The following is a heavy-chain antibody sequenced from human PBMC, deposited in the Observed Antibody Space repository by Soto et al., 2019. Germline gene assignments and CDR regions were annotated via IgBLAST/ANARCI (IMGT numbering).Heavy chain of an antibody. V-gene: IGHV4-61*05. J-gene: IGHJ4*02. CDR2: IYYSGNT. CDR1: GGSISSTSYY. CDR3: ARHYGSGTYPLDY. D-gene: IGHD3-10*01. Sequence: PSETLSLTCTVSGGSISSTSYYWGWIRQPPGKGLEWIGYIYYSGNTNYNPSLKSRVTISVDTSKNQFSLKLSSVTAADTAVYYCARHYGSGTYPLDYWGQGTLVTVSS.